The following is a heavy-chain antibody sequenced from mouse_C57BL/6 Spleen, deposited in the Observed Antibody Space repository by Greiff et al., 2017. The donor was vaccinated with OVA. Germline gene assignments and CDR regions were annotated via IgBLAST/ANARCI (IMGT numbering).Heavy chain of an antibody. CDR3: ARFSGGNTTLFAY. Sequence: QVQLKQPGAELVRPGSSVKLSCKASGYTFTSYWLDWVKQRPGQGLEWIGNIYPSDSETHYNQKFKDKATLTVDKSSSTAYMQLRSLTSEDSAVYYCARFSGGNTTLFAYWGQGTLVTVSA. CDR2: IYPSDSET. D-gene: IGHD1-1*02. CDR1: GYTFTSYW. V-gene: IGHV1-61*01. J-gene: IGHJ3*01.